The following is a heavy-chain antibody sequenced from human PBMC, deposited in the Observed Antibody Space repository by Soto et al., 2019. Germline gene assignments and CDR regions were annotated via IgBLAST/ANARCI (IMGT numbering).Heavy chain of an antibody. CDR1: GGSVRGYY. V-gene: IGHV4-34*01. D-gene: IGHD4-17*01. J-gene: IGHJ3*02. CDR3: VRDTTYYGDYDDAFDI. Sequence: SETLSLTCAVYGGSVRGYYWSWIRQPPGKGLEWIGEINHSGSTNYNPSLKSRVTISVDTSKNQFSLKLSSVTAADTAVYYCVRDTTYYGDYDDAFDIWGQGTMVTVSS. CDR2: INHSGST.